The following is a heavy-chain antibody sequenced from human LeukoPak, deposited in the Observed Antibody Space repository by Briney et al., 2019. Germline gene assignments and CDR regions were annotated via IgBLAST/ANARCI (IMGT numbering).Heavy chain of an antibody. CDR1: GFTVSSNS. D-gene: IGHD3-16*01. V-gene: IGHV3-53*01. CDR3: ARRAGAYTHPYDY. CDR2: IYSAGST. J-gene: IGHJ4*02. Sequence: GGSLRLSCTVSGFTVSSNSMSWVRQAPGKGLEWVSFIYSAGSTHYSDSVKGRFTISIDNSKNTLYLQMNSLRAGDTAVYYCARRAGAYTHPYDYWGQGTLVTVSS.